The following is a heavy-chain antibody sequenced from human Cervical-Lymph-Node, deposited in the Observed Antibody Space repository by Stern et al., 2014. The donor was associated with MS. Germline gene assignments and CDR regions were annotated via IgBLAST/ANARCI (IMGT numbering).Heavy chain of an antibody. CDR2: IAYDGSDT. J-gene: IGHJ4*02. V-gene: IGHV3-30-3*01. CDR3: AKGGSGSYLD. Sequence: VQLVESGGGVVQPGGSLRLSCAASGFVFRRYALHWVRQAPGKGLEWLPHIAYDGSDTYYTDSVKGRFTVSRDNSNNTVDLEMNSLRLEDTAVYYCAKGGSGSYLDWGQGSLVTVSS. D-gene: IGHD1-26*01. CDR1: GFVFRRYA.